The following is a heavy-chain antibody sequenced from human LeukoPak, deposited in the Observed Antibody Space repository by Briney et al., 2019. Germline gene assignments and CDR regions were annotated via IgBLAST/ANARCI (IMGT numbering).Heavy chain of an antibody. CDR2: IYYSGST. D-gene: IGHD3-9*01. V-gene: IGHV4-39*01. CDR1: GASLSNTDFY. Sequence: SGTLSLTCTVSGASLSNTDFYWGWIRQPPGKGLQWIGNIYYSGSTYYNPSLSSRVTMSVDTSKNQFSLKMTSVTAAGTAVYYCARLTKGRYFDYIFDYWGQGTLFTVST. CDR3: ARLTKGRYFDYIFDY. J-gene: IGHJ4*02.